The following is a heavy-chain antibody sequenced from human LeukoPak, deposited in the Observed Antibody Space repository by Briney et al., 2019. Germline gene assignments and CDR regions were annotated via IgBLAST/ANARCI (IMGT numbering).Heavy chain of an antibody. J-gene: IGHJ5*02. CDR1: GGSIGSGAYY. Sequence: PSETLSLTCTVSGGSIGSGAYYWSWIRQHPGKGLEWIGYIYYSGSTYYNPSLKSRVTISVDTSKSQFSLKLNSVTAADTAVYYCAGLRGYSNSWGQGTLVTVSS. CDR3: AGLRGYSNS. CDR2: IYYSGST. V-gene: IGHV4-30-4*08. D-gene: IGHD5-18*01.